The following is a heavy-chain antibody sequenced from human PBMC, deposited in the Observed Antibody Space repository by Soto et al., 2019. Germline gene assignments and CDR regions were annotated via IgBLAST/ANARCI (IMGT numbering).Heavy chain of an antibody. D-gene: IGHD3-10*01. J-gene: IGHJ6*02. CDR1: GFTVSSNY. CDR2: IYSGGST. V-gene: IGHV3-53*01. Sequence: GGSLRLSCAASGFTVSSNYMSWVRQAPGKGLEWVSVIYSGGSTYYADSVKGRFTISRDNSKNTLYLQMNSLRAEDTAVYYCAKFLRAGFFSGMDVWGQGTTVTVSS. CDR3: AKFLRAGFFSGMDV.